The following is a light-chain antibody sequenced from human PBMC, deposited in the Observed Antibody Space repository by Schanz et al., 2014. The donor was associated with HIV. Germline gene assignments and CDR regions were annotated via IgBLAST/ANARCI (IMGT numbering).Light chain of an antibody. CDR1: SSNVGGYNY. CDR2: EVD. CDR3: SSYTSSLTRV. Sequence: QSALTQPPSASGSLGQSVAISCTGSSSNVGGYNYVSWYQQHPGKAPKLMIYEVDKRPSGVPDRFSGSKSGNTASLTISGLQAEDEADYFCSSYTSSLTRVFGTGTKLTVL. V-gene: IGLV2-8*01. J-gene: IGLJ1*01.